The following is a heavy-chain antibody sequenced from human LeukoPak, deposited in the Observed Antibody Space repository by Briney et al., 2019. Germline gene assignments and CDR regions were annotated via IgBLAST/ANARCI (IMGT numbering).Heavy chain of an antibody. CDR2: IDPEDGEA. J-gene: IGHJ4*02. V-gene: IGHV1-24*01. Sequence: WASVKVSCKVSGYSLSEVSTHWVRQAPGKGLEWMGGIDPEDGEAIFAQTIQGRVTMTEDTSIDTAYMELRSLRSEDTAVYYCVTGIRSGWRNYWGQGTLITVSS. CDR3: VTGIRSGWRNY. CDR1: GYSLSEVS. D-gene: IGHD6-19*01.